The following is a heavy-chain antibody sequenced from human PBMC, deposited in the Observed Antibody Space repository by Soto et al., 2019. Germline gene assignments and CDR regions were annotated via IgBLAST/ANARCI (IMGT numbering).Heavy chain of an antibody. D-gene: IGHD6-19*01. CDR2: INPNSGGT. Sequence: ASVKVSCKASGYTFTGYYMHWVRQAPGQGLEWMGWINPNSGGTNYAQKFQGRVTMTRDTSISTAYLQWSSLKASDTAMYYCARRGTSSSGWDYWGQGTLVTVSS. CDR1: GYTFTGYY. CDR3: ARRGTSSSGWDY. J-gene: IGHJ4*02. V-gene: IGHV1-2*02.